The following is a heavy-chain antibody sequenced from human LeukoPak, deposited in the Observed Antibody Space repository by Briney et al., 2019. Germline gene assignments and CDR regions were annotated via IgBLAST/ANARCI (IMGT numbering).Heavy chain of an antibody. D-gene: IGHD4-23*01. CDR2: IYYSGST. CDR1: VGSISTFY. V-gene: IGHV4-59*01. Sequence: PSETLSLTCTVSVGSISTFYWSWIRQPPGKGLEWIGYIYYSGSTSYNPSLKSRVTISVDTSKNQFSLKLSSVTAADTAVYYCARSYGGYSYWYFALWGRGTLVTVSS. CDR3: ARSYGGYSYWYFAL. J-gene: IGHJ2*01.